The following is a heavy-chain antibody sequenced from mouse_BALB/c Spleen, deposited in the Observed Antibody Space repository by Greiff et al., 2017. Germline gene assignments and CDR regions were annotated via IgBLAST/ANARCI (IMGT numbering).Heavy chain of an antibody. CDR3: ARSPIYYGNSAWFAY. CDR1: GFTFSSFG. Sequence: EVQLVESGGGLVQPGGSRKLSCAASGFTFSSFGMHWVRQAPEKGLEWVAYISSGSSTIYYADTVKGRFTISRDNPKNTLFLQMTSLRSEDTAMYYCARSPIYYGNSAWFAYWGQGTLVTVSA. J-gene: IGHJ3*01. CDR2: ISSGSSTI. D-gene: IGHD2-1*01. V-gene: IGHV5-17*02.